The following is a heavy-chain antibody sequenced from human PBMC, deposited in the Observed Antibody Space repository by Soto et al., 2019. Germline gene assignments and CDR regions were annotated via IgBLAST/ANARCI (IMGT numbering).Heavy chain of an antibody. CDR2: AYYSGST. D-gene: IGHD1-26*01. V-gene: IGHV4-61*01. CDR1: GDSVNTGSYY. Sequence: LETLPLTWTVSGDSVNTGSYYWSWIRQPPGKGLEWIGYAYYSGSTNYNPSLKSRVTISVDRSKNQFSLKLSSVTAADTAVYYCARVVGASSNLDYWGQGTLVTVSS. J-gene: IGHJ4*02. CDR3: ARVVGASSNLDY.